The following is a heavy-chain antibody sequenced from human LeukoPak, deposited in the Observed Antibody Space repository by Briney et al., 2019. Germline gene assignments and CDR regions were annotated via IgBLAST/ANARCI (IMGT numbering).Heavy chain of an antibody. Sequence: ASVKVSCKASGYTFTSYGISWVRQAPGQELEWMGWISAYNGNTNYAQKLQGRVTMTTDTSTSTAYMELRSLRSDDTAVYYCARGRVKEDIVATNWFDPWGQGTLVTVSS. J-gene: IGHJ5*02. V-gene: IGHV1-18*01. D-gene: IGHD5-12*01. CDR1: GYTFTSYG. CDR2: ISAYNGNT. CDR3: ARGRVKEDIVATNWFDP.